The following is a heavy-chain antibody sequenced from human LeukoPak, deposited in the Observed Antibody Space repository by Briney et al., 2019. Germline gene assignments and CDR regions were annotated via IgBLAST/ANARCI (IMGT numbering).Heavy chain of an antibody. CDR2: IYHSGST. V-gene: IGHV4-30-2*01. D-gene: IGHD3-3*01. CDR1: GGSISSGGYS. CDR3: ARGVTTFGVVSFDY. Sequence: PSETLSLTCAVSGGSISSGGYSWSWIRQPPGTGLEWIGYIYHSGSTYYNPSLKSRVTISVDRSKNQFSLKLSSVTAADTAVYYCARGVTTFGVVSFDYWGQGTLVTVSS. J-gene: IGHJ4*02.